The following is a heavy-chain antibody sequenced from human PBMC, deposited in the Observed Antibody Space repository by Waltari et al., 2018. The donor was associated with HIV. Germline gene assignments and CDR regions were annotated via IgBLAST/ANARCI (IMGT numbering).Heavy chain of an antibody. Sequence: QVQLQESGPGLVKPSETLSLTCTVSGGSISSYYWSWIRQPPGKGLEWIGYIYYSGSTNYNPSLKSRVTISVDTSKNQFSLKLSSVTAADTAVYYCARGRITIFGGEMNWFDPWGQGTLVTVSS. CDR2: IYYSGST. V-gene: IGHV4-59*01. D-gene: IGHD3-3*01. CDR3: ARGRITIFGGEMNWFDP. CDR1: GGSISSYY. J-gene: IGHJ5*02.